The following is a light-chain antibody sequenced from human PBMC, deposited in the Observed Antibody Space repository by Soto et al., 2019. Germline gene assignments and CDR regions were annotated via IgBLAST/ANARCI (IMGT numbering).Light chain of an antibody. CDR1: TNDVGSYKY. V-gene: IGLV2-8*01. CDR3: NSYAGGLVL. Sequence: QSALTQPPSASGSPGQSVTISCTGTTNDVGSYKYVSWYQHHRGKAPKLMIYEVTNRPSGVPDRFSGSKSANTASLTISGLQAADEADYYCNSYAGGLVLFGGGTKVTVL. J-gene: IGLJ2*01. CDR2: EVT.